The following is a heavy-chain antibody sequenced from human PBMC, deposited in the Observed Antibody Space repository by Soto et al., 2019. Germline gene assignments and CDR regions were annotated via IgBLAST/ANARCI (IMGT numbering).Heavy chain of an antibody. Sequence: GESLKISCKGSGYSFTSYWIGWVRQMPGKGLEWMGIIYPGDSDTRYSPSFQGQVTISADKSISTAYLQWSSLKASDTAMYYCARSASHLGNWNYFSWFEPWGQGTLVNVS. CDR3: ARSASHLGNWNYFSWFEP. CDR2: IYPGDSDT. V-gene: IGHV5-51*01. D-gene: IGHD1-7*01. CDR1: GYSFTSYW. J-gene: IGHJ5*02.